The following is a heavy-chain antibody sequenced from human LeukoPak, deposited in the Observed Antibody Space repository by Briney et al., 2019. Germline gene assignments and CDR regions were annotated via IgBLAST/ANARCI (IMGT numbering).Heavy chain of an antibody. D-gene: IGHD4-17*01. J-gene: IGHJ3*01. Sequence: SGGSLRLSCRASGFNFGDYAMSWVRQAPGQGLEWVGFIRTKPYGGTPDYAASVKGRFTISVDDSKSIAYLRMNSLETEDTAMYYCTRDLHGDDAFDVWGQGTMVTVSS. V-gene: IGHV3-49*04. CDR2: IRTKPYGGTP. CDR1: GFNFGDYA. CDR3: TRDLHGDDAFDV.